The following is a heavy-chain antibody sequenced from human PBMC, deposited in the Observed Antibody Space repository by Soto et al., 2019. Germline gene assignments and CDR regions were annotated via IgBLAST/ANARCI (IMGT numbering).Heavy chain of an antibody. CDR3: ARAFGSADPDSRAYSLNDVFDS. Sequence: PSETLSLSCTVSGGSIRTGDYYCTWIRQPPGKGMERIGYIHYSGRTYYSPSLRSRLTTSVDTSNNQFSLKLNSVTAADTAVYYCARAFGSADPDSRAYSLNDVFDSWGQGTMVT. J-gene: IGHJ3*02. D-gene: IGHD6-19*01. CDR2: IHYSGRT. V-gene: IGHV4-30-4*01. CDR1: GGSIRTGDYY.